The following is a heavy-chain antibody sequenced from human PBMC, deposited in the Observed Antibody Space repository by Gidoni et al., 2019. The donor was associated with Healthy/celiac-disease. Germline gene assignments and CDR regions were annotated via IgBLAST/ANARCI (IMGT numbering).Heavy chain of an antibody. Sequence: APGKGLEWVAVISYDGSNKYYADSVKGRFTISRVNSKNTLYLQMNSLRAEDTAVYYCARDVTTVTTWDSDYWGQGTLVTVSS. D-gene: IGHD4-17*01. CDR3: ARDVTTVTTWDSDY. J-gene: IGHJ4*02. V-gene: IGHV3-30-3*01. CDR2: ISYDGSNK.